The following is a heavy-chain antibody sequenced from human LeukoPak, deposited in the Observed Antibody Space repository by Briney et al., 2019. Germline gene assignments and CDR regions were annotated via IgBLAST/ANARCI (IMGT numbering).Heavy chain of an antibody. V-gene: IGHV4-59*12. J-gene: IGHJ4*02. CDR2: ISDIGSI. CDR1: GGSISSYY. Sequence: SETLSLTCTVSGGSISSYYWSWIRQPPGKGLEWIAYISDIGSINYNPSLKSRVTISVDTPKNQFSLKLSSVTAADTAVYYCATERRYSSGRWDYYFDYWGQGTLVTVSS. D-gene: IGHD6-19*01. CDR3: ATERRYSSGRWDYYFDY.